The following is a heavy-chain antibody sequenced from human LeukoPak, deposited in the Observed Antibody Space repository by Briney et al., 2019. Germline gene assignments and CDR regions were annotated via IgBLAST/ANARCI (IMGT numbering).Heavy chain of an antibody. V-gene: IGHV3-23*01. Sequence: GGSLRLSCAASGFTFSSYAMSWVRQAPGKGLEWVSAISGSGGSTYYADSVKGRFTISRDNSKNTLYLQMTSLRAEDTAVYYCAKPDSRYSYGPFDYWGQGTLVTVSS. J-gene: IGHJ4*02. CDR3: AKPDSRYSYGPFDY. CDR1: GFTFSSYA. D-gene: IGHD5-18*01. CDR2: ISGSGGST.